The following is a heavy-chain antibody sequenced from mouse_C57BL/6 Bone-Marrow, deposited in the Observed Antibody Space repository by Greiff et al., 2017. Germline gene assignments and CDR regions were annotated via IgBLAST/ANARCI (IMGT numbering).Heavy chain of an antibody. Sequence: VQLQQPGAELVRPGTSVKLSCKASGYTFTSYWMHWVKQRPGQGLEWIGVIDPSVSYTNYNQKFKGKATLTVDTSSSTAYMQLSSLTSEDSAVYYCARWGWLLRGGFAYWGQGTLVTVSA. CDR3: ARWGWLLRGGFAY. V-gene: IGHV1-59*01. CDR1: GYTFTSYW. J-gene: IGHJ3*01. CDR2: IDPSVSYT. D-gene: IGHD2-3*01.